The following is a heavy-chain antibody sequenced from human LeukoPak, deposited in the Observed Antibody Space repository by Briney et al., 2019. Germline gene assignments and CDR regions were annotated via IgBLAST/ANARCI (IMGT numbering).Heavy chain of an antibody. J-gene: IGHJ5*02. Sequence: SETLSLTCTVSGGSISSYYWSWIRLPPGKGLEWIGYIYYSGSTNYNPSLKSRVTISVDTSKNQFSLKLSSVTAADTAVYYCARGRDYYDSSGYYNWFDPWGQGTLVTVSS. CDR3: ARGRDYYDSSGYYNWFDP. CDR2: IYYSGST. CDR1: GGSISSYY. V-gene: IGHV4-59*01. D-gene: IGHD3-22*01.